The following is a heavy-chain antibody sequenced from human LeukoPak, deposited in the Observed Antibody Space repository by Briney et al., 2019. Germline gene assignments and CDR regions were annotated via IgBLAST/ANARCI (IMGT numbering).Heavy chain of an antibody. J-gene: IGHJ6*02. CDR1: GGSISSYY. Sequence: SETLSLTCTVSGGSISSYYWSWIRQPPGKGLEWIGYIYYSGSTNYNPSLKSRVTISVDTSKNQFSLKLSSVTAADTAVYYCARKLQYYYYYGMDVWGQGTTVTVSS. CDR3: ARKLQYYYYYGMDV. CDR2: IYYSGST. V-gene: IGHV4-59*12. D-gene: IGHD4-11*01.